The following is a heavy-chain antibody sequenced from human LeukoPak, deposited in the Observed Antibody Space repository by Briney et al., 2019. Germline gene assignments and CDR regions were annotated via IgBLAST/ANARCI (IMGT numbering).Heavy chain of an antibody. CDR1: GYTFTGYY. J-gene: IGHJ5*02. Sequence: ASVKVSCKASGYTFTGYYMHWVRQAPGQGLEWMGIINPSGGSTSYAQKFQGRVTMTRDTSTSTVYMELSSLRSEDTAVYYCARGWDSNYAALWWFDPWGQGTLVTVSS. CDR2: INPSGGST. V-gene: IGHV1-46*01. D-gene: IGHD4-4*01. CDR3: ARGWDSNYAALWWFDP.